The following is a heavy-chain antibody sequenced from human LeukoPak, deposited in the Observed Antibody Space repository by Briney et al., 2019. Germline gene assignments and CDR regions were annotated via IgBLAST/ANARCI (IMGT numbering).Heavy chain of an antibody. Sequence: PSETLSLTCTVSGGSISSSNYYWGWIRQPPGKGLQWIGSIYYSGTTYYNPSLKSRVTISVDTSKNQFSLKLSSVTAADTAVYYCARPFSEVRGVTSNWFDPWGQGTLVTVSS. CDR2: IYYSGTT. J-gene: IGHJ5*02. D-gene: IGHD3-10*01. V-gene: IGHV4-39*01. CDR1: GGSISSSNYY. CDR3: ARPFSEVRGVTSNWFDP.